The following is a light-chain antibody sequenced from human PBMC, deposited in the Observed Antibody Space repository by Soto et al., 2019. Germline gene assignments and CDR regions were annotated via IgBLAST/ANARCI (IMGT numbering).Light chain of an antibody. CDR2: DVS. CDR1: SSDVGRYNY. CDR3: SSYTSSSTHYV. J-gene: IGLJ1*01. V-gene: IGLV2-14*01. Sequence: QSVLTQPASVSGSPGQSITISCTGTSSDVGRYNYVSWYQQHPGKAPKLMIYDVSNRPSGVSNRFSGSKSGNTASLTISGLQAEDEADYYCSSYTSSSTHYVFGTGTKLTVL.